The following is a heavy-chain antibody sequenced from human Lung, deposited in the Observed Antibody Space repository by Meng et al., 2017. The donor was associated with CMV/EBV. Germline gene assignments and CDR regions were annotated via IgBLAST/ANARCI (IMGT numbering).Heavy chain of an antibody. J-gene: IGHJ4*02. D-gene: IGHD5-18*01. Sequence: GESLKISCAASGSIFSLFDRNWVRQAPGKGLEWISYINYATNKKYYADPVKGRYTNSRDNAQNSLYRQMSSLRADDTAVYCCDRTPRGYSYGYSAYYFDYWGQGXLVTVSS. CDR3: DRTPRGYSYGYSAYYFDY. CDR1: GSIFSLFD. V-gene: IGHV3-48*03. CDR2: INYATNKK.